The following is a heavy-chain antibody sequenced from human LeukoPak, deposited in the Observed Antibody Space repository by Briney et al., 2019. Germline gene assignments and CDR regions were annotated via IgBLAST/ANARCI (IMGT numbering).Heavy chain of an antibody. CDR2: ISGSGGST. D-gene: IGHD4-23*01. CDR1: GFTLSSYY. V-gene: IGHV3-23*01. CDR3: AKDSQRLPWAFDI. Sequence: PRRSLRLSCAASGFTLSSYYMSWVRQAPGKGLEWVSAISGSGGSTYYADSVKGRFTIPRDNSKNTLYLQMNSLRAEDTAVYYCAKDSQRLPWAFDIWGQGTMVTVSS. J-gene: IGHJ3*02.